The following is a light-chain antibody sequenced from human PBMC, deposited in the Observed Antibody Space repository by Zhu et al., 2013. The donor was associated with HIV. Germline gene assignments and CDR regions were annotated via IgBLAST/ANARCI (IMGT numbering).Light chain of an antibody. CDR3: QQYNSYT. J-gene: IGKJ2*01. Sequence: EIVMTQSPGTLSLSPGERATLSCRASHSISRSYLAWYQQRPGQAPRLLIYGASTRATGIPARFSGSGSGTEFTLTISSLQSEDFAVYYCQQYNSYTFGQGTKLEIK. CDR1: HSISRSY. CDR2: GAS. V-gene: IGKV3-15*01.